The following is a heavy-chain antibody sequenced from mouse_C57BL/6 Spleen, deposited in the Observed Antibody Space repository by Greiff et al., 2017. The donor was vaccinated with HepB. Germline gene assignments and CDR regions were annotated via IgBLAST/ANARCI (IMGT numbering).Heavy chain of an antibody. Sequence: VKLMESGAELVRPGASVKLSCKASGYTFTDYYINWVKQRPGQGLEWIARIYPGSGNTYYNEKFKGKATLTAEKSSSTAYMQLSSLTSEDSAVYFGARDYGSRRDYAMDYWGQGTSVTVSS. CDR1: GYTFTDYY. V-gene: IGHV1-76*01. CDR3: ARDYGSRRDYAMDY. J-gene: IGHJ4*01. D-gene: IGHD1-1*01. CDR2: IYPGSGNT.